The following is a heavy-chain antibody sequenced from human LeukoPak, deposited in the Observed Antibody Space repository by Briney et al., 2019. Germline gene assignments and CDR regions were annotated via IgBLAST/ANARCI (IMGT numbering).Heavy chain of an antibody. D-gene: IGHD5-24*01. V-gene: IGHV1-58*01. CDR2: IVVGSSST. CDR3: ASEGDGYNYFDY. CDR1: GFTFTSSA. J-gene: IGHJ4*02. Sequence: ASVKVSCKASGFTFTSSAVQWVRQARGQRLEWIGWIVVGSSSTNYAQKFQERVTITRDMSTSTAYMELSSLRSEDTAVYYCASEGDGYNYFDYWGQGTLVTVSS.